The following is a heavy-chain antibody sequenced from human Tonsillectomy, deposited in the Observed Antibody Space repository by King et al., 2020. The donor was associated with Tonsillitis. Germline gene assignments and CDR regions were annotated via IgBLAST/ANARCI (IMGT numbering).Heavy chain of an antibody. D-gene: IGHD3-16*01. Sequence: QLVQSGGGLVQPGGSLRLSCAASGITFSSYWMSWVRQTPGKGLEWVANIKQDGSEKYYVDSVKGRFTISRDNAKNSLYLHMNSLRAEDIAVYYCATTSGPGGTFDFWGQGTMVTVSS. V-gene: IGHV3-7*03. J-gene: IGHJ3*01. CDR3: ATTSGPGGTFDF. CDR1: GITFSSYW. CDR2: IKQDGSEK.